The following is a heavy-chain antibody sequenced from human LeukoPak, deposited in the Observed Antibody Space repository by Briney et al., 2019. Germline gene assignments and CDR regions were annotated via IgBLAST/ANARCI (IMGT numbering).Heavy chain of an antibody. D-gene: IGHD6-19*01. V-gene: IGHV4-38-2*02. CDR3: SRDETYSSDWQSNHYYYYMDV. CDR1: DYSISSGYY. Sequence: DPSETLSLTCRVSDYSISSGYYWGWIRQPPGKGLEWIGSVYHSATTYYNPSLKSRVTISVDTSKNQFSLKLSSVTAADTAVYYCSRDETYSSDWQSNHYYYYMDVWGKGTTVTVSS. CDR2: VYHSATT. J-gene: IGHJ6*03.